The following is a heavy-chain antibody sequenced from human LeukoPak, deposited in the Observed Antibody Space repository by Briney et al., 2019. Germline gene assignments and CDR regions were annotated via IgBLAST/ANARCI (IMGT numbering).Heavy chain of an antibody. CDR1: GFTFSNTW. D-gene: IGHD3-10*01. CDR3: AKDRVRGAQEYYFDY. CDR2: ISYDGGNK. V-gene: IGHV3-30*18. J-gene: IGHJ4*02. Sequence: GGSLRLSCAASGFTFSNTWMNWVRQAPGKGLEWVAVISYDGGNKYYADSVKGRFTISRDNSKNTLYLQMNSLRAEDTAVYYCAKDRVRGAQEYYFDYWGQGTLVTVSS.